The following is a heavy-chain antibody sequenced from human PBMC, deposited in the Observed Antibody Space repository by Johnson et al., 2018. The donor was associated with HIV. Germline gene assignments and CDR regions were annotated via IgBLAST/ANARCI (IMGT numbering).Heavy chain of an antibody. Sequence: VQLVESGGGVERPGESLRLSCVGSGFMFDDYAMSWVRQVPGKGLEWVSGINWTGGNTYYADSVKGRFTISRDNSKNSLFLQMNSLRVEDTAVYYCARSGGYPNAFDMWGQGTLVTVPA. CDR1: GFMFDDYA. J-gene: IGHJ3*02. CDR3: ARSGGYPNAFDM. D-gene: IGHD6-13*01. V-gene: IGHV3-20*04. CDR2: INWTGGNT.